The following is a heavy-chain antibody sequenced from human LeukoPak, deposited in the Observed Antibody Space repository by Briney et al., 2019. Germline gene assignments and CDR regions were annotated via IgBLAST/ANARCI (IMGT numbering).Heavy chain of an antibody. J-gene: IGHJ4*02. CDR2: ISSSSSTI. Sequence: GGSLRLSCAASGFTFSSYSMNWVRQAPGKGLEWVSYISSSSSTIYYADSVKGRFTISRDNAKNSLYLQMNSLRAEDTAVYYCASEDYYGSGSYYHSVWGQGTLVTVSS. V-gene: IGHV3-48*01. CDR1: GFTFSSYS. D-gene: IGHD3-10*01. CDR3: ASEDYYGSGSYYHSV.